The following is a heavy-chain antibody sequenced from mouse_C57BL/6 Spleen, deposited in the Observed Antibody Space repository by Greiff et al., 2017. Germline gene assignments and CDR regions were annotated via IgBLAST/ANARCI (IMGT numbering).Heavy chain of an antibody. CDR2: FHPYNDDT. J-gene: IGHJ4*01. D-gene: IGHD2-3*01. Sequence: VQLQQSGAELVKPGASVKMSCKASGYTFTTYPIEWMKQNPGKSLEWIGNFHPYNDDTKYNEKFKGKATLTVEKSSSTVYLELSRLTSDYSAVYYRASGYDGYPYAMDYWGQGTSVTVAS. CDR3: ASGYDGYPYAMDY. CDR1: GYTFTTYP. V-gene: IGHV1-47*01.